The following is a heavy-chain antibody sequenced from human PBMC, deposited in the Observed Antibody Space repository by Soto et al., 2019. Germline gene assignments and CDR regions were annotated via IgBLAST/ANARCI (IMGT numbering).Heavy chain of an antibody. CDR2: IYYSGIT. J-gene: IGHJ5*02. V-gene: IGHV4-59*01. Sequence: SETLSLTGTVSGGSISSYYCTWIRQPPWKGLEWLGYIYYSGITNYNPSLKSRVTISVDTSKNQFSLKLSSVTAADTAVYYCARGATGDYYDISGYAPRHKWFDPFGQGTLVTVSS. CDR3: ARGATGDYYDISGYAPRHKWFDP. CDR1: GGSISSYY. D-gene: IGHD3-22*01.